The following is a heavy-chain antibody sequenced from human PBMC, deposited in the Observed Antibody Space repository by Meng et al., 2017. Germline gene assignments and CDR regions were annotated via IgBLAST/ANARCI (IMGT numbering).Heavy chain of an antibody. Sequence: GESLKISCAASGFTFSNAWMSWVRQAPGKGLEWVGRIKSKTDGGTTDYAAPAKGRFTISRDDSKNTLYLQMNSLKTEDTAVYYCTTASITMVRGVITANYYYYYGMDVWGQGTTVTVSS. J-gene: IGHJ6*02. CDR3: TTASITMVRGVITANYYYYYGMDV. CDR2: IKSKTDGGTT. D-gene: IGHD3-10*01. V-gene: IGHV3-15*01. CDR1: GFTFSNAW.